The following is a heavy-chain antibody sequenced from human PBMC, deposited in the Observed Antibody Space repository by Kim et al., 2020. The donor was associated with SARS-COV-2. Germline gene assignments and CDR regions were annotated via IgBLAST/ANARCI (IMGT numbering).Heavy chain of an antibody. CDR3: ARAGDYYGMDV. D-gene: IGHD3-10*01. V-gene: IGHV4-4*02. Sequence: NYNPSLKRRVTISVDQSNNQVSLKRSSVTAADTAVYYCARAGDYYGMDVWAQGTTVTVSS. J-gene: IGHJ6*02.